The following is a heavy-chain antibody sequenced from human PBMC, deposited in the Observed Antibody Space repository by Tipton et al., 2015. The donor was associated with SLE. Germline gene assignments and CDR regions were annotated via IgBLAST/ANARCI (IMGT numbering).Heavy chain of an antibody. V-gene: IGHV3-21*01. CDR1: GFTFSSYS. Sequence: SLRLSCAASGFTFSSYSMNWVRQAPGKGLEWVSSISSSSSYIYYADSVKGRYTISRDNAKNSLYLQMNSLRAEDTAVYYCARRWLGRGYWQRGHFDYWGQGTLVTVSS. CDR3: ARRWLGRGYWQRGHFDY. D-gene: IGHD6-19*01. J-gene: IGHJ4*02. CDR2: ISSSSSYI.